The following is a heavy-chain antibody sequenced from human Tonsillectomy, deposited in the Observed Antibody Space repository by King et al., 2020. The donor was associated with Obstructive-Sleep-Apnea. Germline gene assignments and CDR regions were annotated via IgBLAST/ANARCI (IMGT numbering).Heavy chain of an antibody. CDR2: MYYSGNA. CDR3: ARHRGVEDYGGYGDYFDY. D-gene: IGHD5-12*01. Sequence: QLQESGPGLVKPSETLSLTCTVSGGSISNYYWSWIRQPPGKGLEWIGYMYYSGNANFNPSLKSRVTISADTSKIQLSLRLSSVTAADTAVYYCARHRGVEDYGGYGDYFDYWGQGTLVTVSS. J-gene: IGHJ4*02. V-gene: IGHV4-59*08. CDR1: GGSISNYY.